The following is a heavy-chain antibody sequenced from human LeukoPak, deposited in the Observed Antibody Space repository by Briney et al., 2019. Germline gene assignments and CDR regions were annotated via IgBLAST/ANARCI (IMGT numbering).Heavy chain of an antibody. D-gene: IGHD5-18*01. CDR1: GYTFSDHG. CDR3: ARVLYFRENSYAGPFDQ. Sequence: GGSLRLSCVASGYTFSDHGMHWVRQAPGKGLEWVTMIWSTGTTGFYADSVKGRFTISRDNSKNTLYLQMDNLRVEDTGVYYCARVLYFRENSYAGPFDQWGQGTLVTVSS. V-gene: IGHV3-33*01. J-gene: IGHJ4*02. CDR2: IWSTGTTG.